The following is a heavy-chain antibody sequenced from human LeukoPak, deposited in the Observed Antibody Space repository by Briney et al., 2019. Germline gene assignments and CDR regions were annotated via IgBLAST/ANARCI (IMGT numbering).Heavy chain of an antibody. J-gene: IGHJ4*02. CDR3: ASTLITFGGLMTFYFDS. CDR1: GASISDYC. CDR2: IYSSGST. V-gene: IGHV4-59*01. D-gene: IGHD3-16*01. Sequence: SETLSLTCTISGASISDYCWSWIRQSPGKGLEWIGYIYSSGSTNYNPSLNSRVTISVDTSKKHFSLKLTSVTAADTAVYCCASTLITFGGLMTFYFDSWGQGTLVTVSS.